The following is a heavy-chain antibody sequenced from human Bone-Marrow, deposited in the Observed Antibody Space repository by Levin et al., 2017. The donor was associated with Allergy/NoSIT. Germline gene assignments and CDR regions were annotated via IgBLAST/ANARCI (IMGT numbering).Heavy chain of an antibody. CDR2: IKSKTHGGTT. CDR3: TIEGYGDFHAL. CDR1: GFTFSSAW. Sequence: PGGSLRLSCAASGFTFSSAWMSWVRQAPGKGLEWIGLIKSKTHGGTTDYAAPLQGRFTISRDDSENTLFLQINSLKTEDTAMYYCTIEGYGDFHALWGQGTPVIVSS. J-gene: IGHJ4*02. D-gene: IGHD4-17*01. V-gene: IGHV3-15*01.